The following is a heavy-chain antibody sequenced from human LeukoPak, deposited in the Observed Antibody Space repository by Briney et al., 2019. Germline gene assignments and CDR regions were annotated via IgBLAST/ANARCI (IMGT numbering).Heavy chain of an antibody. V-gene: IGHV3-48*01. Sequence: GGSLRLSCAASGFTFSSYSMNWVRQAPGKGLEWVSYISSSSSTIYYADSVKGRFTISRDNAKNSLYLQMNSLRAEDTAVYYCARGSRGDSKDIDYWGQGTLVTVSS. J-gene: IGHJ4*02. D-gene: IGHD3-22*01. CDR3: ARGSRGDSKDIDY. CDR2: ISSSSSTI. CDR1: GFTFSSYS.